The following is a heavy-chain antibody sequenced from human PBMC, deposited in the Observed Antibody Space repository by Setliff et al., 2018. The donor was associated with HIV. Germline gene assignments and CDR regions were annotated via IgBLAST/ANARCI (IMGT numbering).Heavy chain of an antibody. V-gene: IGHV4-38-2*02. CDR2: IYHSGNT. J-gene: IGHJ6*02. Sequence: LSLTCTVSGYSINSSHFWGWIRQPPGKGLEWVGSIYHSGNTHYNPSLKSRVTISVDTSKNQFSLKLSSVTAADTAVYYCARGGPAVAYAVDVWGQGTTVTVSS. CDR3: ARGGPAVAYAVDV. D-gene: IGHD5-12*01. CDR1: GYSINSSHF.